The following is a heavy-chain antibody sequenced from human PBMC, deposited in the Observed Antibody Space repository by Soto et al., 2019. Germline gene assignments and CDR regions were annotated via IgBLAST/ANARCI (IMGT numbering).Heavy chain of an antibody. Sequence: GESLKISCKGSGYNFNNYWIGWVRQMPGKGLEWMGIIYPGDSDTKYSPAFQGQVTVSADKSISTAYLQWSSLKASDTAIYYCARQSPQRFSSIDFWGQGTTVTVSS. J-gene: IGHJ6*02. CDR1: GYNFNNYW. D-gene: IGHD2-2*01. CDR2: IYPGDSDT. CDR3: ARQSPQRFSSIDF. V-gene: IGHV5-51*01.